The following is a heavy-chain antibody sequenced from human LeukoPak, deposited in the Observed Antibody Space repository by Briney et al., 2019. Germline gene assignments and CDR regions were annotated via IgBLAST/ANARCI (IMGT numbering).Heavy chain of an antibody. Sequence: ASVKVSCKASGYTFTSYDINWVRQATGQGLEWMGWMNPNSGNTGYAQKFQGRVTITRNTSISTAYMELSSLRSEDTAVYYCARVLSRGKNPDGGYYCDYWGQGTLVTVSS. CDR1: GYTFTSYD. D-gene: IGHD3-22*01. V-gene: IGHV1-8*03. J-gene: IGHJ4*02. CDR3: ARVLSRGKNPDGGYYCDY. CDR2: MNPNSGNT.